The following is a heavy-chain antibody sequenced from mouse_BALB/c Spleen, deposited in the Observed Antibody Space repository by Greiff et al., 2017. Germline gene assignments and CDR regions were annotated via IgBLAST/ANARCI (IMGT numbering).Heavy chain of an antibody. CDR2: INPYNGDT. Sequence: EVKLMESGPELVKPGASVKISCKASGYSFTGYFMNWVMQSHGKSLEWIGRINPYNGDTFYNQKFKGKATLTVDKSSSTAHMELRSLASEDSAVYYCARLRGMITHYFDYWGQGTTLTVSS. CDR3: ARLRGMITHYFDY. J-gene: IGHJ2*01. V-gene: IGHV1-20*02. CDR1: GYSFTGYF. D-gene: IGHD2-4*01.